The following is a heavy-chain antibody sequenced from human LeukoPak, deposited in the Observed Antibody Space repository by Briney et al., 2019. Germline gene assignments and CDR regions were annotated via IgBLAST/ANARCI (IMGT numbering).Heavy chain of an antibody. CDR2: ISATGGST. D-gene: IGHD6-13*01. CDR1: GFTFSSCA. J-gene: IGHJ4*02. Sequence: PGGSLRLSCAASGFTFSSCAMSWVRQAPGKGLEWVSGISATGGSTYYADSVKGRFTISRDNSKNTLYLQMNSPRAEDTAVYYCAKERYSSSSLFAVTPFDYWGQGTRITVSS. CDR3: AKERYSSSSLFAVTPFDY. V-gene: IGHV3-23*01.